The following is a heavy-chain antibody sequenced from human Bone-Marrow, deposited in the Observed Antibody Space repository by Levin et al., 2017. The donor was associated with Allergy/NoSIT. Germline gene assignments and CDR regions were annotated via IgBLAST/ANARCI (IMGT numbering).Heavy chain of an antibody. CDR3: VSTSNGFGDPMAPYQYYYMDI. J-gene: IGHJ6*03. Sequence: SETLSLTCTVSGGSISSGSYSWSWIRQPAGRGLEWIWRLYTGRTNYSPSLKSRVTLSIDTSKNQFSLNLRSVTAADTAIYYCVSTSNGFGDPMAPYQYYYMDIWGKGTTVIVSS. D-gene: IGHD3-10*01. CDR1: GGSISSGSYS. V-gene: IGHV4-61*02. CDR2: LYTGRT.